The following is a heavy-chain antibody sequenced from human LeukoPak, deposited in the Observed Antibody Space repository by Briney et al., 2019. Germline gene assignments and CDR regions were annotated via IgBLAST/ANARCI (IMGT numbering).Heavy chain of an antibody. J-gene: IGHJ4*02. V-gene: IGHV4-39*01. D-gene: IGHD3-16*01. CDR2: IYYRGNT. Sequence: PSETLSRTCTVSGGSISSNSYFWGWVRQPPGKGLEWIGSIYYRGNTYYNPSLKSRVTISVDTSKNQFSLKLNSVTAADTAVYYCGRHPQTLAVAVPKRLWEVREWGQGALVTVSS. CDR1: GGSISSNSYF. CDR3: GRHPQTLAVAVPKRLWEVRE.